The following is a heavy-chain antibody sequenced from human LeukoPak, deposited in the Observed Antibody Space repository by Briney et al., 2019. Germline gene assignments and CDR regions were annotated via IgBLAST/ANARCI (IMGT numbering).Heavy chain of an antibody. CDR1: GFTFDDYA. J-gene: IGHJ4*02. V-gene: IGHV3-9*01. D-gene: IGHD4-23*01. CDR3: ARGARWAYYFDY. Sequence: GGSLRLSCAASGFTFDDYAMHWVRQAPGKGLEWVSGISWNSGSIGYADSVKGRFTISRDNANNSVFLQMNNLRAEDSAIYYCARGARWAYYFDYWGQGSLVTVSS. CDR2: ISWNSGSI.